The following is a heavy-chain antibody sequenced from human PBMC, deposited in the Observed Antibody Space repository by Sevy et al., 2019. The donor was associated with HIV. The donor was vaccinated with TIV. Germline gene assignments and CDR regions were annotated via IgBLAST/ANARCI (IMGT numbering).Heavy chain of an antibody. D-gene: IGHD6-19*01. V-gene: IGHV3-23*01. Sequence: GGSLRLSCAASGFTFSTYAMSWVRQAPGKGLEWVSGISGSGVTTYYADSVKGRFTISRDNSKNTLYLQMNSLTAQDTAVYYCAKAGVRVGGTFDLFYFAYWGQGTLVTYSS. J-gene: IGHJ4*02. CDR1: GFTFSTYA. CDR2: ISGSGVTT. CDR3: AKAGVRVGGTFDLFYFAY.